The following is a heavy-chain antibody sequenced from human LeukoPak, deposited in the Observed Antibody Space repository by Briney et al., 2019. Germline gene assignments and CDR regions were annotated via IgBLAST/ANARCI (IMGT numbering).Heavy chain of an antibody. CDR1: GNYW. CDR3: VSFYETY. D-gene: IGHD2-2*01. CDR2: INSDGSWT. J-gene: IGHJ4*02. V-gene: IGHV3-74*01. Sequence: GGSLRLSCAASGNYWMHWVRQAPGRGLVWVSHINSDGSWTGYADSVKGRFTISKDNAKNTVYLQMNNLRAEDTAVYYCVSFYETYWGRGTLVTVSS.